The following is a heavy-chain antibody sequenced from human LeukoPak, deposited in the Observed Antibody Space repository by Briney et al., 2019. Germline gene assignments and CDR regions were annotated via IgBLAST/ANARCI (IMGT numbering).Heavy chain of an antibody. CDR2: IYYSGTT. Sequence: SETLSLTCTVSGGSISSYYWSWIRQPPGKGLEWIGYIYYSGTTNYNPSLKSRVTILVDTSKNQFSLKVSSVTAADTAVYYCARDRHGDYYADYWGQGTLVTVSS. V-gene: IGHV4-59*01. D-gene: IGHD4-17*01. CDR3: ARDRHGDYYADY. CDR1: GGSISSYY. J-gene: IGHJ4*02.